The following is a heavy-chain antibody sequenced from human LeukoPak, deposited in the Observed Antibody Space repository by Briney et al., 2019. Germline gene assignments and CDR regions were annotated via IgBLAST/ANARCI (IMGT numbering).Heavy chain of an antibody. Sequence: SETLSLTCIVPGDSISSYNGSWIRQTPRKEVEWTWDIYSSGSTTYNTSLKSRVSISVVTSKNQFSLKLSSVTAAETAVYYCARHTDIAPLSSLKYWGQGTLVTVSS. CDR1: GDSISSYN. V-gene: IGHV4-59*08. CDR3: ARHTDIAPLSSLKY. D-gene: IGHD6-13*01. CDR2: IYSSGST. J-gene: IGHJ4*02.